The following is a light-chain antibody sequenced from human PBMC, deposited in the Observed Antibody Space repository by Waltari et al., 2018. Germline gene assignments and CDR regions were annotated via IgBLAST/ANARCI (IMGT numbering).Light chain of an antibody. CDR3: QQYNGYSGT. CDR1: QTIMSW. Sequence: DIQMTQSPSTLSVSVGDRVTISCRASQTIMSWVASYQQKPGKAPKVLIYKASILESGVPSRFSGSGSGTEFTLTISSLQPDDFATYYCQQYNGYSGTFGQGTKVEIQ. J-gene: IGKJ1*01. CDR2: KAS. V-gene: IGKV1-5*03.